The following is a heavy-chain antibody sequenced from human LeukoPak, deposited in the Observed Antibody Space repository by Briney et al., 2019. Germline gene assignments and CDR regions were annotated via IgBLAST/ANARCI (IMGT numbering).Heavy chain of an antibody. V-gene: IGHV3-23*01. D-gene: IGHD2-2*01. J-gene: IGHJ6*03. CDR2: ISGSGGST. CDR3: AKDGPSRYQLLSYYYYYMDV. Sequence: GGSLRLSCAASGFTFSSYAMSWVRQAPGKGLEWVSAISGSGGSTYYADSVKGRFTISRDNSKNTLYLQMNSLRAEDTAVYYCAKDGPSRYQLLSYYYYYMDVWGKGTTVTVSS. CDR1: GFTFSSYA.